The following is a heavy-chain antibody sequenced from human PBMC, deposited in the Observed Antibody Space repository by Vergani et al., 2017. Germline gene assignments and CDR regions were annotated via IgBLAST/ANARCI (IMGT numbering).Heavy chain of an antibody. V-gene: IGHV1-18*01. Sequence: QVQLVQSGAEVKKPGASVKVSCKASGYTFTSYGISWVRQAPGQGLEWMGWISAYNGNTNYAQKLQGRVTMTTDTSTSTAYMELRSLRSDDTAMYYCARGRGGPHVLVPAARFDPWGQGTLVTVSS. CDR3: ARGRGGPHVLVPAARFDP. CDR2: ISAYNGNT. CDR1: GYTFTSYG. D-gene: IGHD2-2*01. J-gene: IGHJ5*02.